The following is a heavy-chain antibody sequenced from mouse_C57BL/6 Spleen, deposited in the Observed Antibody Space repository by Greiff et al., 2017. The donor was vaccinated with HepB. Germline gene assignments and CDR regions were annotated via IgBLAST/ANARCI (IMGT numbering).Heavy chain of an antibody. J-gene: IGHJ2*01. CDR2: IYPGSGST. CDR1: GYTFTSYW. V-gene: IGHV1-55*01. CDR3: AGAQEYYFDY. D-gene: IGHD3-2*02. Sequence: LVESGAELVKPGASVKMSCKASGYTFTSYWITWVKQRPGQGLEWIGDIYPGSGSTNYNEKFKSKATLTVDTSSSTAYMQLSSLTSEDSAVYYCAGAQEYYFDYWGQGTTLTVSS.